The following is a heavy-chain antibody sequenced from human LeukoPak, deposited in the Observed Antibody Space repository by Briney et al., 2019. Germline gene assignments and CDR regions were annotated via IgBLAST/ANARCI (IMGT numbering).Heavy chain of an antibody. Sequence: SETLSLTCAVSGYSISSGYYWGWIRQPPGKGLEWIGSIYHSGGTYYNPSLKSRVTISVDTSKNQFSLKLSSVTAADTAVYYCATPYCSSTSCYDAFDIWGQETLVTVSS. CDR1: GYSISSGYY. D-gene: IGHD2-2*01. CDR3: ATPYCSSTSCYDAFDI. CDR2: IYHSGGT. J-gene: IGHJ3*02. V-gene: IGHV4-38-2*01.